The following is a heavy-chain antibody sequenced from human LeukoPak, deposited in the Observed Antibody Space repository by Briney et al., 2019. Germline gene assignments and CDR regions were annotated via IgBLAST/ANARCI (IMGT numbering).Heavy chain of an antibody. V-gene: IGHV3-11*01. Sequence: GGSLRLSCAASGFTFSDYYMSWIRQAPGKGLEWVSYISSSGSTIYYADSVKGRFTISRDNAKNSLYLQMNSLRAEDTAVYYCARDKDDYGSGNHWFDPWGQGTLVTVSS. CDR2: ISSSGSTI. J-gene: IGHJ5*02. D-gene: IGHD3-10*01. CDR3: ARDKDDYGSGNHWFDP. CDR1: GFTFSDYY.